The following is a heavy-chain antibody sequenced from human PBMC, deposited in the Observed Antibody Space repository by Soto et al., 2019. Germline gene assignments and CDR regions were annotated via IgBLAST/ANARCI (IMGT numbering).Heavy chain of an antibody. V-gene: IGHV6-1*01. D-gene: IGHD6-19*01. CDR1: GDSVSSNSAA. CDR2: TYYRSRWYN. Sequence: SQTLSLTCAISGDSVSSNSAAWNWIRLSPSRGLEWLARTYYRSRWYNDYAVSVRSRITVNPDTSKNQFSLQLTSVTPEDTAVYYCAGATSHQWYYMDVWGKGTTVTVSS. CDR3: AGATSHQWYYMDV. J-gene: IGHJ6*03.